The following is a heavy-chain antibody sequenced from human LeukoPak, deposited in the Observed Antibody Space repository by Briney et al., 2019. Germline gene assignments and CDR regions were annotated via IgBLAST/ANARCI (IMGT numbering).Heavy chain of an antibody. J-gene: IGHJ5*02. CDR2: IYYSGST. CDR3: ARGGAAAHTYL. CDR1: GGSISSYY. V-gene: IGHV4-59*01. D-gene: IGHD6-13*01. Sequence: PSETLSLTCTVSGGSISSYYWNWIRQPPGKGLEWIGYIYYSGSTNYNPSLKSRVTISVDTSKNQFSLKLNSVTAADTAVYYCARGGAAAHTYLWGQGTLVIVSS.